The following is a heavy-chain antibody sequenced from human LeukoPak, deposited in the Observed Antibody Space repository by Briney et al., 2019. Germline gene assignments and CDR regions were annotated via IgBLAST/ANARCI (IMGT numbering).Heavy chain of an antibody. D-gene: IGHD1-26*01. Sequence: PGGPLRLSCAASGFTFSSYAMSWVRQAPGKGLEWVSVISGSGDGAYDADSVKGRFTISRDNSKNTLFLQMSSLRAEDTAIYYCAKGYGSNFPSAFDIWGQGTMVTVSS. V-gene: IGHV3-23*01. CDR2: ISGSGDGA. CDR3: AKGYGSNFPSAFDI. CDR1: GFTFSSYA. J-gene: IGHJ3*02.